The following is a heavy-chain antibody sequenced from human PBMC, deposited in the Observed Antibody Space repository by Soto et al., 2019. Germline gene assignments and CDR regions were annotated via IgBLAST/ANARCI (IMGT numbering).Heavy chain of an antibody. CDR3: ARVEGLSGSYRGGEFDY. CDR1: GGTFSSYA. D-gene: IGHD1-26*01. CDR2: IIPIFGTA. V-gene: IGHV1-69*01. J-gene: IGHJ4*02. Sequence: QVQLVQSGAEVKKPGSSVKVSCKASGGTFSSYAISWVRQAPGQGLEWMGGIIPIFGTANYAQKFQSRVTIPADESTGTAYMELGSLGSEDTAVYYCARVEGLSGSYRGGEFDYWGQGTLVTVSS.